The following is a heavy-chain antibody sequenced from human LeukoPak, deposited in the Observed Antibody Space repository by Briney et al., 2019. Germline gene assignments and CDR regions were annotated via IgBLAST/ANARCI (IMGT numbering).Heavy chain of an antibody. D-gene: IGHD3-16*01. V-gene: IGHV1-69*04. CDR3: ARDLGFTDGGDSD. J-gene: IGHJ4*02. CDR2: IIPILGIA. Sequence: ASVKVSCKASGGTFSSYAISWVRQAPGQGLDWMGRIIPILGIANYAQKFQGRVTITADKSTSTAYMELSSLRSDDTAVYYCARDLGFTDGGDSDWGQGTLVTVSS. CDR1: GGTFSSYA.